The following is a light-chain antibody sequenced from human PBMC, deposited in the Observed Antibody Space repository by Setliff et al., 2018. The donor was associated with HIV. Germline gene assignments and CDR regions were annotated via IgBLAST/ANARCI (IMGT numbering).Light chain of an antibody. V-gene: IGLV2-14*03. J-gene: IGLJ3*02. Sequence: QSVLTQPASVSGSPGQSITISCTGTSSDVGGYNYASWYQQHPGKAPKLMIYDVTNRPSGVSNRFFGSKSGNTASLTISGLQAEDEADYYCSSYSGSSTFWVFGGGTKGTVL. CDR1: SSDVGGYNY. CDR3: SSYSGSSTFWV. CDR2: DVT.